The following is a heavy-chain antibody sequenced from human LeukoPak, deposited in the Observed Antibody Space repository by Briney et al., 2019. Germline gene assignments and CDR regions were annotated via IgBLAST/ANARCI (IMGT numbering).Heavy chain of an antibody. CDR2: IYYSGST. D-gene: IGHD1-26*01. J-gene: IGHJ4*02. CDR1: GGSISSGGYY. V-gene: IGHV4-61*08. CDR3: ARDLSGSSPDC. Sequence: SETLSLTCTVSGGSISSGGYYWSWIRQPPGKGLEWIGYIYYSGSTNYNPSLKSRVTISVDTSKNQFSLKLSSVTAADTAVYYCARDLSGSSPDCWGQGTLVTVSS.